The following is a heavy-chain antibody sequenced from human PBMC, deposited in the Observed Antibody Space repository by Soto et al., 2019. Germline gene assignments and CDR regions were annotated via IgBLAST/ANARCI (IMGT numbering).Heavy chain of an antibody. V-gene: IGHV3-74*01. CDR1: GFTFTNYW. J-gene: IGHJ4*02. CDR3: ARGLYLAYGQDY. D-gene: IGHD4-17*01. CDR2: IKSDETTT. Sequence: EVQLVESGGGLVQPGGSLRLSCAASGFTFTNYWMHWVRQVPGKGPEWVSRIKSDETTTDYAYSVKGRFTISRDNAKNTVYLQMSSLRAEDTAVYYCARGLYLAYGQDYWGQGMLVTVSP.